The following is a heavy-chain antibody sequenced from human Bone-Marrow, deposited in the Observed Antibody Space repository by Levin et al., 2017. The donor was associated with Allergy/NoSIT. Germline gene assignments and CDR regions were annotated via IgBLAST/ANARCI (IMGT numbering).Heavy chain of an antibody. CDR3: GKILSVTMSYWYGVDV. Sequence: QTGGSLRLSCAASGFTFSTYAMVWMRQAPGKGLESISSISDRGERTYYTDSVRGRFVISRDNSKNTVSLQMNSLRAEDTAIYYCGKILSVTMSYWYGVDVWGQGTTVTVSS. CDR1: GFTFSTYA. D-gene: IGHD4-17*01. CDR2: ISDRGERT. J-gene: IGHJ6*02. V-gene: IGHV3-23*01.